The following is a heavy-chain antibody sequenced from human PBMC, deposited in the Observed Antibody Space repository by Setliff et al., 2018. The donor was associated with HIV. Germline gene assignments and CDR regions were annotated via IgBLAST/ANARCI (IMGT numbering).Heavy chain of an antibody. Sequence: LSLTCTVSGASISGYDWSWIRQTPGKGLEWIGSIHGDGTTNHNPSLKSRVTISLDTPRNHFSLNLHSVTAADTAVYYCAREGTHIRWQVEDSFHIWGEGTMVTVAS. CDR3: AREGTHIRWQVEDSFHI. D-gene: IGHD2-2*01. J-gene: IGHJ3*02. V-gene: IGHV4-4*08. CDR2: IHGDGTT. CDR1: GASISGYD.